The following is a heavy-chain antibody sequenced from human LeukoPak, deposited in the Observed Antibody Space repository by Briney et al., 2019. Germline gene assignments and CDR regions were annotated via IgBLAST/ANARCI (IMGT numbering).Heavy chain of an antibody. V-gene: IGHV4-31*03. J-gene: IGHJ5*02. D-gene: IGHD1-26*01. CDR1: GGSISSGGYY. CDR2: IYYSGST. Sequence: SQTLSLTCNVSGGSISSGGYYWSWIRQHPGKGLEWIGYIYYSGSTYYNPSLKSRVTISVDTSKNQFSLKLSSVTAADTAVYYCARGVGATMRWFDPWGQGTLVTVSS. CDR3: ARGVGATMRWFDP.